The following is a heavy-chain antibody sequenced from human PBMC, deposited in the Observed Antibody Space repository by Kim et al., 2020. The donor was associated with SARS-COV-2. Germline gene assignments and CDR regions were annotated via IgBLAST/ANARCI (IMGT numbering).Heavy chain of an antibody. CDR3: ARGRYRFGL. CDR2: EK. V-gene: IGHV3-7*04. J-gene: IGHJ4*02. Sequence: EKDDVDSVRGRFTISRDNAKNSLYLQMNSLRAEDTAVYYCARGRYRFGLWGQGTLVTVSS. D-gene: IGHD3-9*01.